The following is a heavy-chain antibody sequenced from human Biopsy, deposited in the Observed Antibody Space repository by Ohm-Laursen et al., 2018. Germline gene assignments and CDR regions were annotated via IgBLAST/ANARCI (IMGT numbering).Heavy chain of an antibody. CDR2: IIAVSGLV. CDR1: GGTFSNYA. Sequence: SVKASCKASGGTFSNYAISWVRQAPGEGLEWMGGIIAVSGLVNYAPKFQGRVSITADKSTTTAYMELSNLKSEDTAVYYCATPFPYYDFWGGFPPLGPRGQGTPVTGS. V-gene: IGHV1-69*10. J-gene: IGHJ5*02. CDR3: ATPFPYYDFWGGFPPLGP. D-gene: IGHD3-3*01.